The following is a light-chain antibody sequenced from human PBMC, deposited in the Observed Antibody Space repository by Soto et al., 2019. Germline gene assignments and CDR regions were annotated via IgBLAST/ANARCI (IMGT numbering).Light chain of an antibody. J-gene: IGKJ1*01. CDR2: GAS. V-gene: IGKV3-15*01. CDR3: QQYNNWPRT. CDR1: QSISTN. Sequence: EIVMTQSPATLSVSPGERATLSCGASQSISTNLAWYQQKPGQAPRLLMYGASTRATGIPARFSGRGSGTEFALTISSLQSEDFAVYFCQQYNNWPRTLGQGTKVDIK.